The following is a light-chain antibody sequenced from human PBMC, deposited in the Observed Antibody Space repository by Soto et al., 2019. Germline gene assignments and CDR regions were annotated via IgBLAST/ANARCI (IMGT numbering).Light chain of an antibody. J-gene: IGLJ2*01. Sequence: QSVLTQPPSVSEAPRQRVTISCSGSSSNIGNNAVNWYQQLPGKAPKLLIYYDDLLPSGVSDRFSGSMSGTSASLAISGLQSEDEADYYCAAWDDSLNGVVFGGGTNLTVL. CDR2: YDD. CDR1: SSNIGNNA. CDR3: AAWDDSLNGVV. V-gene: IGLV1-36*01.